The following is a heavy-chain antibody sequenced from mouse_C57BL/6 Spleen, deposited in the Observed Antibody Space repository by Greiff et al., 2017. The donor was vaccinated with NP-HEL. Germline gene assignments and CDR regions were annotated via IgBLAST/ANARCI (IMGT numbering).Heavy chain of an antibody. CDR3: AKHYYSNYDWYFGG. D-gene: IGHD2-5*01. J-gene: IGHJ1*03. Sequence: VKLMESGPGLVAPSQSLSITCTVSGFSLTSYGVSWVRQPPGKGLEWLGVIWGDGSTNYYSALFSRLSIRKDNSKCQVFLNLNSLQTDDTASYYCAKHYYSNYDWYFGGWGTATTVTVSS. CDR2: IWGDGST. V-gene: IGHV2-3*01. CDR1: GFSLTSYG.